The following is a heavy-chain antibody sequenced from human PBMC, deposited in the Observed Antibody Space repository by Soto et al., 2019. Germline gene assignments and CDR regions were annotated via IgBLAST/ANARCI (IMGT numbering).Heavy chain of an antibody. V-gene: IGHV3-30-3*01. CDR1: GFTFSSYA. CDR2: ISYDGSNK. D-gene: IGHD3-10*01. J-gene: IGHJ5*02. Sequence: VQLVESGGGVVQPGRSLRLSCAASGFTFSSYAMHWVRQAPGKGLEWVAVISYDGSNKYYADSVKGRFTISRDNSKTPRYLQMNSLSAEDTAVYYCAGGSITMVRGVIIPWGQGTLVTVSS. CDR3: AGGSITMVRGVIIP.